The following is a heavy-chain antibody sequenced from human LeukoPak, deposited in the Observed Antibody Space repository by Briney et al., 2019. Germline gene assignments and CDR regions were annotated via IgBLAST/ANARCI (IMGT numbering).Heavy chain of an antibody. Sequence: GRSLRLSCAASGFTFDDYAMHWVRQAPGKGLEWVSGISWNSGSIGYADSVKGRFTISRDNAKNSLYLQMNSLRAEDTALYYCARCGSGGLYDYYGMDVWGQGTTVTVSS. CDR3: ARCGSGGLYDYYGMDV. D-gene: IGHD2-15*01. J-gene: IGHJ6*02. CDR1: GFTFDDYA. V-gene: IGHV3-9*01. CDR2: ISWNSGSI.